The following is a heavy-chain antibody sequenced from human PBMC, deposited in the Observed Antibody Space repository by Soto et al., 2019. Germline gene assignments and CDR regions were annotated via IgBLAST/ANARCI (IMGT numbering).Heavy chain of an antibody. Sequence: EVLLVESGGGLVKPGGSLRLSCAASGFAFKYARMTWVRQAPGKGLEWVGHIRSNIDGATTAYAAPVKGRFTISRDESTNTVDLQMNSLITEDTAVYYCTTDWGSGTHYARAFDVWGQGTMVTVSS. CDR1: GFAFKYAR. V-gene: IGHV3-15*01. D-gene: IGHD3-16*01. J-gene: IGHJ3*01. CDR2: IRSNIDGATT. CDR3: TTDWGSGTHYARAFDV.